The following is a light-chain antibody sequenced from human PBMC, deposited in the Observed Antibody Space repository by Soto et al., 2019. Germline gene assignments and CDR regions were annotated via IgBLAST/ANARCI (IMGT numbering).Light chain of an antibody. CDR1: SSDVGGHNY. CDR3: SSYTSSGV. V-gene: IGLV2-14*01. Sequence: QSVLAQPASVSGSPGQSITISCTGTSSDVGGHNYVSWYQQHPGKAPKLIIYDVTNRPSGVSNRFSGSKSGNTASLTISGLQTEDEADYYCSSYTSSGVFGTGTKLTVL. CDR2: DVT. J-gene: IGLJ1*01.